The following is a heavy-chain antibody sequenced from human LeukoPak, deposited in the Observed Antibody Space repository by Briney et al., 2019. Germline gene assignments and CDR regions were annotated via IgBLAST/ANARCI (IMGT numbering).Heavy chain of an antibody. CDR3: ARGPQTDY. V-gene: IGHV3-53*01. CDR1: GFTVSSNS. Sequence: GGSLRLSCTVSGFTVSSNSMSWVRQAPGKGLEWVSFIYSGTIHYSDSVKGRFTISRDNSKNTLYLQMNSLRAEDTAVYYCARGPQTDYWGQGTLVTVSS. CDR2: IYSGTI. J-gene: IGHJ4*02.